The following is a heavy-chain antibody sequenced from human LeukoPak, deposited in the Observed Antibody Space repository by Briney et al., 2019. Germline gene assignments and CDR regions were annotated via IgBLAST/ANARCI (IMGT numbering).Heavy chain of an antibody. D-gene: IGHD3-22*01. CDR3: ARDSSGYRRESFDY. CDR2: IYYSGGT. V-gene: IGHV4-59*01. Sequence: LSEALSLTCTVSVGFLKRFYWSWVRQPPGKGLEWIGYIYYSGGTKYNTCLKSRVTISLDTTNNQFSLKLSSVTAADAAVYYCARDSSGYRRESFDYWGQGTLVTVSS. J-gene: IGHJ4*02. CDR1: VGFLKRFY.